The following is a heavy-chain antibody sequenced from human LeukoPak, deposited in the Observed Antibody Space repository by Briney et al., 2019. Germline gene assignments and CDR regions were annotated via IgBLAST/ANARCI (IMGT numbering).Heavy chain of an antibody. CDR2: MNPNSGNT. V-gene: IGHV1-8*01. J-gene: IGHJ5*02. CDR3: ARVSRYYDILTGYYREYNWFDP. Sequence: ASVKVSCKASGYTFTSYDINWVRQATGQGLEWMGWMNPNSGNTGYAQKFQGRVTMTRNTSISTAYMELSSLRSEDTAVYYCARVSRYYDILTGYYREYNWFDPWGQGTLVTVSS. CDR1: GYTFTSYD. D-gene: IGHD3-9*01.